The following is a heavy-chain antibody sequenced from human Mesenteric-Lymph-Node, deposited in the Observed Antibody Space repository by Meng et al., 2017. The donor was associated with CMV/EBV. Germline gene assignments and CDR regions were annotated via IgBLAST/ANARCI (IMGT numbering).Heavy chain of an antibody. D-gene: IGHD6-13*01. CDR2: INPNSGGT. Sequence: CKASRYTFTGYYMHWVRQAPGQGLEWMGRINPNSGGTNYAQKFQGRVTMTRDTSISTAYMELSRLRSDDTAVYYCARDSLAAAAGVDYWGQGTLVTVSS. J-gene: IGHJ4*02. CDR3: ARDSLAAAAGVDY. V-gene: IGHV1-2*06. CDR1: RYTFTGYY.